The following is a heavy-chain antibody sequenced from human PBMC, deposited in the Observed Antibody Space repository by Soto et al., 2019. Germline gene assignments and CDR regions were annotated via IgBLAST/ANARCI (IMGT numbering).Heavy chain of an antibody. Sequence: QVQLVQSGAEVKKPGASVKVSCKASGCTFTTYGISWVRQAPGQGLEWMGWISAYNGNTKYAQKLQGRVTMTTDTSPSTASMELRSLTSDATAVYCCARDSPPVAYWGQAPLVTVSS. CDR2: ISAYNGNT. CDR3: ARDSPPVAY. J-gene: IGHJ4*02. CDR1: GCTFTTYG. V-gene: IGHV1-18*01.